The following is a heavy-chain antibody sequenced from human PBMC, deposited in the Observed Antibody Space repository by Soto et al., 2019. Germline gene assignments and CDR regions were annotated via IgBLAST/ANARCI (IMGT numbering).Heavy chain of an antibody. J-gene: IGHJ6*04. Sequence: SETLSLTCTVSGGSITSDGYSWSWVRQPPGKGLEWISYIYQSGSAYYNPSLKGRVTTSVDKSKNQFSLKLNSLNAEDTAVYYCARESDTAAGFGMDLWGKGTMVTGSS. V-gene: IGHV4-30-2*01. D-gene: IGHD5-18*01. CDR2: IYQSGSA. CDR1: GGSITSDGYS. CDR3: ARESDTAAGFGMDL.